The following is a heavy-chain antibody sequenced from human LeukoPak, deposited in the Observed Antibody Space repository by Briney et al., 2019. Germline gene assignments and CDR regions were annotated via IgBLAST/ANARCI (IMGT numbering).Heavy chain of an antibody. D-gene: IGHD3-3*02. CDR3: ARAIRYFDY. J-gene: IGHJ4*02. Sequence: SETLSLTCAVYGGSFSGYYWSWIRQPPGKGLEWIGEINHSGSTNYNPSLKSRVTISVDTSKNQFSLKLSSVTAADTAVYYCARAIRYFDYCGQGTLVTVSS. V-gene: IGHV4-34*01. CDR2: INHSGST. CDR1: GGSFSGYY.